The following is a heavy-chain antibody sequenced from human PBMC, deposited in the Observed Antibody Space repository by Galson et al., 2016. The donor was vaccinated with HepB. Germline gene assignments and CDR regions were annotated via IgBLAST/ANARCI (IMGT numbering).Heavy chain of an antibody. J-gene: IGHJ3*02. Sequence: SLRLSCAASGFSFEKFAMSWVRQAPGKGLEWVSGISDSDTTTHYADSVKGRFTVSRDNSKNTLYLQMSSLTTEDTAVYYCVKDQGGTWGAFDIWGQGTLVTVSS. D-gene: IGHD3-16*01. V-gene: IGHV3-23*01. CDR3: VKDQGGTWGAFDI. CDR2: ISDSDTTT. CDR1: GFSFEKFA.